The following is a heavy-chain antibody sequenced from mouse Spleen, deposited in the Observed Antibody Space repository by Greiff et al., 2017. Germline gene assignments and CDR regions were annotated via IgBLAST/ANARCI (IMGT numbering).Heavy chain of an antibody. CDR1: GFNIKDDY. V-gene: IGHV14-4*01. CDR3: TTYYRFYYAMDY. J-gene: IGHJ4*01. D-gene: IGHD2-14*01. CDR2: IDPENGDT. Sequence: EVKLVESGAELVRPGASVKLSCTASGFNIKDDYMHWVKQRPEQGLEWIGWIDPENGDTEYASKFQGKATITADTSSNTAYLQLSSLTSEDTAVYYCTTYYRFYYAMDYWGQGTSVTVSS.